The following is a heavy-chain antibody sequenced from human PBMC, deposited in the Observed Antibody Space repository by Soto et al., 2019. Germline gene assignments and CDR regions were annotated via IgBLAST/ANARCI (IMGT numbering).Heavy chain of an antibody. J-gene: IGHJ4*02. Sequence: QVQLVGSGGGLVKPGGSLRLSCAASGFTFSDYYMSWIRQAPGKGLEWVSYISSSGSTIYYADSVKGRFTISRDNAKNSLYLQMNSLRAEDTAVYYCAGGGWGYCSGGSCYRGVGTDYYFDYWGQGTLVTVSS. CDR3: AGGGWGYCSGGSCYRGVGTDYYFDY. D-gene: IGHD2-15*01. CDR1: GFTFSDYY. V-gene: IGHV3-11*01. CDR2: ISSSGSTI.